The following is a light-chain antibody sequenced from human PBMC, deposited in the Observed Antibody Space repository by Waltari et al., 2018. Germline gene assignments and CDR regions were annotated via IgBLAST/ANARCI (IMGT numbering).Light chain of an antibody. CDR2: DVA. CDR1: SSDVGGYNY. Sequence: QSALTQPASVSESPGQSITISCSGTSSDVGGYNYVCWYQQHPGKAPKLIIYDVAKRPSGVSNRFSGSKSGNTASLTISGLQAEDEADYYCFSYRSSSTWVFGGWTKLTVL. J-gene: IGLJ3*02. V-gene: IGLV2-14*01. CDR3: FSYRSSSTWV.